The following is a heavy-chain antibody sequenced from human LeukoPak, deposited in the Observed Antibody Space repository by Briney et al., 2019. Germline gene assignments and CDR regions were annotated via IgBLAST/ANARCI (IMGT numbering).Heavy chain of an antibody. CDR2: IYYSGST. CDR1: GGSISSHY. CDR3: ASGSGADFWSGYYTDYYYYMDV. D-gene: IGHD3-3*01. Sequence: SETLSLTCTVSGGSISSHYWSWIRQPPRKGLEWIGYIYYSGSTNYNPSLKSRVTISVDTSKNQFSLKLSSVTAADTAVYYCASGSGADFWSGYYTDYYYYMDVWGKGTTVTVSS. J-gene: IGHJ6*03. V-gene: IGHV4-59*11.